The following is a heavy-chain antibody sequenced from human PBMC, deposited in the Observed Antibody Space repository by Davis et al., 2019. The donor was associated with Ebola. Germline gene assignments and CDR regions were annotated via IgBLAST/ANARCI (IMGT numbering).Heavy chain of an antibody. CDR1: GFTFSSYW. D-gene: IGHD3-3*01. V-gene: IGHV3-74*01. CDR2: FNGDGSRT. Sequence: HTGGSLRLSCAASGFTFSSYWMHWVRQAPGKGLVWVSRFNGDGSRTSYADSVKGRFTISRDNAKNTLYLQMNSLRAEDTAVYYCARVINDFWSGYLYWGQGTLVTVSS. J-gene: IGHJ4*02. CDR3: ARVINDFWSGYLY.